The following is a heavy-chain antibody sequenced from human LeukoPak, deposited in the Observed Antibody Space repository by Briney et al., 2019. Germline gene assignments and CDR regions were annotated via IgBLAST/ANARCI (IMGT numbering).Heavy chain of an antibody. D-gene: IGHD4-23*01. V-gene: IGHV3-15*01. J-gene: IGHJ4*02. Sequence: PGGSLRLSCAASGFTFSNTWMTWVRQTPGRGLEWVAFFRTTTDGGTGEYAAPVRGRFTISRDVSINTLFLQMSSLKIEDTAVYYCVTPLRWELSIDYWGQGTLVTVSS. CDR3: VTPLRWELSIDY. CDR1: GFTFSNTW. CDR2: FRTTTDGGTG.